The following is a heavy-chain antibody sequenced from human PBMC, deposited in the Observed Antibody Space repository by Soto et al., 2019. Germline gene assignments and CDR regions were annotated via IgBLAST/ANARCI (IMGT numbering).Heavy chain of an antibody. CDR2: ISYDGSNK. J-gene: IGHJ4*02. CDR1: GFTFSSYG. D-gene: IGHD5-18*01. V-gene: IGHV3-30*18. Sequence: TGGSLRLSCAASGFTFSSYGMHWVRQAPGKGLEWVAVISYDGSNKYYADSVKGRFTISRDNSKNTLYLQMNSLRAEDTAVYYCAKVGVYSYGSNYYFDYWGQGTLVTVSS. CDR3: AKVGVYSYGSNYYFDY.